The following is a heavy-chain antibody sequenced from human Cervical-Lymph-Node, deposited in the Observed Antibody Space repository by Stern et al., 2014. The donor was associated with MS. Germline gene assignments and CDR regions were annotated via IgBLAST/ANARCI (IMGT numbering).Heavy chain of an antibody. CDR1: GFSFSTYG. CDR2: IYAGGST. D-gene: IGHD3-16*01. CDR3: AGGGSRYYNGMDV. V-gene: IGHV3-NL1*01. Sequence: VQLVESGGGVVQPGKSLRLSCAASGFSFSTYGMDWVRQAPGKGLEWVSVIYAGGSTYYADSVKGRFTIFRDSSKNTLYLQMNRLRTEDTAVYYCAGGGSRYYNGMDVWGQGTTVTVSS. J-gene: IGHJ6*02.